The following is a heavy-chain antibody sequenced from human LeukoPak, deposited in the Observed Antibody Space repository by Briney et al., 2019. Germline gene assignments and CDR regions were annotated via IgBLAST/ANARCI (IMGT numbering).Heavy chain of an antibody. CDR3: ARVVGGDSGYDHYYYCYGMDV. CDR2: IYYSGST. V-gene: IGHV4-59*01. CDR1: GGSISSYY. J-gene: IGHJ6*02. Sequence: SETLSLTCTVSGGSISSYYWSWIRRPPGKGLEWIGYIYYSGSTNYNPSLKSRVTISVDTSKNQFSLKLSSVTAADTAVYYCARVVGGDSGYDHYYYCYGMDVWGQGTTVTVSS. D-gene: IGHD5-12*01.